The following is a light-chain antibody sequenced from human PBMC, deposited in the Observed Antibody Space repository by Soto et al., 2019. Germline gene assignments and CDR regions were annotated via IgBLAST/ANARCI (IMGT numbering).Light chain of an antibody. CDR1: QTISSW. J-gene: IGKJ1*01. Sequence: ERPHSPSTLSGSVADRVTITCRASQTISSWLAWYQQKPGKAPKLLIYKASTLKSGVPSRFSGSGSGTEFTLTISSLQPDDFATYYCQHYNSYSEAFGQGTKVDI. CDR2: KAS. CDR3: QHYNSYSEA. V-gene: IGKV1-5*03.